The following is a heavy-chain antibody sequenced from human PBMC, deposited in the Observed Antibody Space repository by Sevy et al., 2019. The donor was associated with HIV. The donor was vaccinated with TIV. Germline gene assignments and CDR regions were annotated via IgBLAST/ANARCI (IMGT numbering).Heavy chain of an antibody. CDR1: VGTFSSYA. D-gene: IGHD1-26*01. CDR2: IIPIFGTA. V-gene: IGHV1-69*13. CDR3: ARGRGVGATSWFDP. J-gene: IGHJ5*02. Sequence: ASVKVSCKASVGTFSSYAIIWVRQAPGQGREWMGGIIPIFGTANYAQKFQGRVTITADESTSTAYMELSSLRSEDTAVYYCARGRGVGATSWFDPWGQGTLVTVSS.